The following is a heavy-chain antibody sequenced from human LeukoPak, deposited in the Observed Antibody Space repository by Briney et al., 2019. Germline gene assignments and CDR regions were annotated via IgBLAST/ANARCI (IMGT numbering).Heavy chain of an antibody. Sequence: GSSVKVSCKVSGVTFSNYAITWVRQAPGQGLEWMGRIIPILGIANYAQKFQGRVTITADKSTSTAYMELSSLRSEDTAVYYCARAYYYDSSGYYGHFDYWGQGTLVTVSS. J-gene: IGHJ4*02. V-gene: IGHV1-69*04. CDR2: IIPILGIA. CDR3: ARAYYYDSSGYYGHFDY. CDR1: GVTFSNYA. D-gene: IGHD3-22*01.